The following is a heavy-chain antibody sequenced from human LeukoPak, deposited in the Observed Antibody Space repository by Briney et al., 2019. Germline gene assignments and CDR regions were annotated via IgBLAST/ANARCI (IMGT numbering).Heavy chain of an antibody. Sequence: GASVKVSCEASGYTFTSYYMHWVRQAPGQGLEWMGIINPNGGSASNAQKFQGRVTMTRDMSTSTVYMELSSLRSEDTAVYYCVRGRPTYRSWSGSSLIDPWGQGTLVTVSS. CDR1: GYTFTSYY. CDR2: INPNGGSA. CDR3: VRGRPTYRSWSGSSLIDP. J-gene: IGHJ5*02. D-gene: IGHD3-3*01. V-gene: IGHV1-46*01.